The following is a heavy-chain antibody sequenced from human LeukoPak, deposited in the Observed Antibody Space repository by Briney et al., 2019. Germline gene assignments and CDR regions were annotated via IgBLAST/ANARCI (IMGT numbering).Heavy chain of an antibody. CDR3: AREGDYTFDY. J-gene: IGHJ4*02. Sequence: SETLSLTCAVYGGSFSGYYWSWIRQPPGKGLEWIGEINHSGSTNYNPSLKSRVTISVDTSKNQFSLKLSSVTAADTAVYYCAREGDYTFDYRGQGTLVTVSS. D-gene: IGHD4-17*01. CDR1: GGSFSGYY. V-gene: IGHV4-34*01. CDR2: INHSGST.